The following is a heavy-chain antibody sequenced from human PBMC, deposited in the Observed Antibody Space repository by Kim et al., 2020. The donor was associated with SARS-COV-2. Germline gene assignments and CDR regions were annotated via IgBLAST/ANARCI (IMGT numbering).Heavy chain of an antibody. Sequence: SETLSLTCTVSGDSISYYYWSWIRQPPGRGLEWIGYIYYSGSTNYNPSLNSRVTISVDTSKNQFSLKLSSVTAADTAVYYCARLSNPVSSDSNYYYYYYAMDVWGQGTTVTVSS. V-gene: IGHV4-59*08. CDR3: ARLSNPVSSDSNYYYYYYAMDV. CDR1: GDSISYYY. CDR2: IYYSGST. J-gene: IGHJ6*02. D-gene: IGHD6-19*01.